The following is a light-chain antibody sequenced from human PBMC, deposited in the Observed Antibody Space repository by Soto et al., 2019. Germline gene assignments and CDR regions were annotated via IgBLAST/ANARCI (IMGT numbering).Light chain of an antibody. CDR1: NIGTKA. Sequence: SYELTQPPSVSVAPGQTATITCGATNIGTKAVHWYRQKSGQAPVVVVYDDTDRAAGIPERFSGSNSGNTATLSINWVEAGDEADYYCQVWDSSSGVVFGGGTKLTVL. V-gene: IGLV3-21*02. CDR2: DDT. CDR3: QVWDSSSGVV. J-gene: IGLJ2*01.